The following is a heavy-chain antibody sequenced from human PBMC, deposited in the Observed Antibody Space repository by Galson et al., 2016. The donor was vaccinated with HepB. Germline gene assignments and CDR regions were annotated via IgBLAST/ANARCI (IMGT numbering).Heavy chain of an antibody. Sequence: SLRLSCAASGFTFNTYAMSWVRQAPGKGLEWVSAIRGSGGTTYYADSVKGRFTISRDNSKNTLYLQMNSLRVEDTAIYYCAKAEMTTVTRFEHWGQGTTVSVSS. CDR1: GFTFNTYA. D-gene: IGHD4-17*01. CDR2: IRGSGGTT. J-gene: IGHJ6*02. V-gene: IGHV3-23*01. CDR3: AKAEMTTVTRFEH.